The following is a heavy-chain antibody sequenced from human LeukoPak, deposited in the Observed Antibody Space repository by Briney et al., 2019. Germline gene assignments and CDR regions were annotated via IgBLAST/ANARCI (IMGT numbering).Heavy chain of an antibody. CDR2: IYYSGST. CDR1: GGSISSSSYY. V-gene: IGHV4-39*07. J-gene: IGHJ4*02. Sequence: SETLSLTCTVSGGSISSSSYYWGWIRQPPGKGLEWIGSIYYSGSTYYNPSLKSRVTISVDTSKNQFSLKLSSVTAEDTAMYYCATLAPTRYSSGWYLSRFDCWGQGTLVTVSS. D-gene: IGHD6-19*01. CDR3: ATLAPTRYSSGWYLSRFDC.